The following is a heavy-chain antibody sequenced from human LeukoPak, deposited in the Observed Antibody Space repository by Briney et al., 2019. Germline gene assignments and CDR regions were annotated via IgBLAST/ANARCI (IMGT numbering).Heavy chain of an antibody. CDR2: ISSSGSTI. D-gene: IGHD3-10*02. CDR1: GFTFSSYE. V-gene: IGHV3-48*03. Sequence: GGSLTLSCPASGFTFSSYEMNWVRQAAGKGLEWVSYISSSGSTIYYADSVKGRFTISRDNAKNSLYLQMNSLRAEDTAVYYCAELGITMIGGVWGKGTTVTISS. CDR3: AELGITMIGGV. J-gene: IGHJ6*04.